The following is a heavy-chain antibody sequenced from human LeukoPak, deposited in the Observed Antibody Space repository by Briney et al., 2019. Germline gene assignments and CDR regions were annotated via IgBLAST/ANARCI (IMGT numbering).Heavy chain of an antibody. CDR1: GFTFSSYV. CDR3: AKDRYHDSSGYIFDY. J-gene: IGHJ4*02. Sequence: GGSLRLSCAASGFTFSSYVMSWVRQAPGKGLEWVSGISGSGGTTYYADSVKGRFTISRDNSKNTLYLRMNSLRAEDTAVYYCAKDRYHDSSGYIFDYWGQGTLVTVSS. D-gene: IGHD3-22*01. CDR2: ISGSGGTT. V-gene: IGHV3-23*01.